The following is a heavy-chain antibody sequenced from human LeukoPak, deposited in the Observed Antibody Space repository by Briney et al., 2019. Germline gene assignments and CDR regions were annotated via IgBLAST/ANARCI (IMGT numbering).Heavy chain of an antibody. CDR1: GFTFSSYA. J-gene: IGHJ4*02. CDR3: ARYDTSGSLDY. Sequence: PGGSLRLSCAASGFTFSSYAMSWIRQPPGKGLEWIGYIYYSGSTNYNPSLKSRVTISVDTSKNQFSLKLSSVTAADTAVYYCARYDTSGSLDYWGQGTLVTVSS. D-gene: IGHD3-22*01. CDR2: IYYSGST. V-gene: IGHV4-59*08.